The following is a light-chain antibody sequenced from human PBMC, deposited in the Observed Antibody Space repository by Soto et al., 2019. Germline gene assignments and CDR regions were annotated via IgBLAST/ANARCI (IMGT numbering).Light chain of an antibody. J-gene: IGKJ1*01. CDR2: DAS. CDR3: QQYNSYTWT. CDR1: QSISSW. Sequence: DVQMTQYTSTLSASVGDRVTITCRASQSISSWLAWYQQKPGKAPKLLIYDASSLESGVPSRFSGSGSGTEFTLTISSLQPDDFATYYCQQYNSYTWTFGQVTKVDI. V-gene: IGKV1-5*01.